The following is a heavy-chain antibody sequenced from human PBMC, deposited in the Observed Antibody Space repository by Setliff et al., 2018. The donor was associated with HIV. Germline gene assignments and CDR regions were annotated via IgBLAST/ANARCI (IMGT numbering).Heavy chain of an antibody. Sequence: PSETLSLTCRVYGGSITSGNYYWGWIRQAPGKGLEWIASMIYGGDTWCNPSLKSRVTIYVDTANNEISLRLSSVTAEDTAVYRCARPHSGRGGGAWFDPWGQGIQVTVSS. CDR3: ARPHSGRGGGAWFDP. J-gene: IGHJ5*02. CDR2: MIYGGDT. V-gene: IGHV4-39*01. D-gene: IGHD6-19*01. CDR1: GGSITSGNYY.